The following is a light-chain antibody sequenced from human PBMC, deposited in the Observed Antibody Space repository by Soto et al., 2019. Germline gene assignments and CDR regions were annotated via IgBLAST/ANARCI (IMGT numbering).Light chain of an antibody. V-gene: IGLV2-18*02. CDR1: SSDVGSYNR. CDR2: EVS. CDR3: SSYTSSSTYV. J-gene: IGLJ1*01. Sequence: QSALTQPPSGSGSPGQSVTISCTGTSSDVGSYNRVSWYQQSPGTAPKLMIYEVSNRPSGVPDRFSGSKSGNTASLTISGLQAEDEADYYCSSYTSSSTYVFGTGTKLTVL.